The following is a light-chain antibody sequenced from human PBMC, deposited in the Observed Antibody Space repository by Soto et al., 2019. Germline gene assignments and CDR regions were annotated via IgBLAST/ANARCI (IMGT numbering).Light chain of an antibody. CDR1: SSVVGSFYY. CDR2: DVT. V-gene: IGLV2-11*01. J-gene: IGLJ1*01. CDR3: CSYAGAYIYV. Sequence: QSVLTQPRSVSGSPGQSVTISCTGTSSVVGSFYYVSWYQQHPGKAPKLMIYDVTQRPSGVSDRFSGSKSGNTASLTISGLQADDEADYYCCSYAGAYIYVFGSGTKVTVL.